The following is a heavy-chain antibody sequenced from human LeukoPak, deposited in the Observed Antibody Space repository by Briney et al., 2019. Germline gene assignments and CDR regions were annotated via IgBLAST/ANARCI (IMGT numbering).Heavy chain of an antibody. CDR2: INAGNGKT. V-gene: IGHV1-3*01. CDR1: GYSFSDYA. D-gene: IGHD4-17*01. J-gene: IGHJ4*02. CDR3: TRGRWTATETTYYLDY. Sequence: ASVKVSCKASGYSFSDYAIQWVRQAPGQRLEWMGWINAGNGKTKYSQNFQGRGTITRDRSASTAYMELSSLRSEDTSIYYCTRGRWTATETTYYLDYWGQGTLVTVSS.